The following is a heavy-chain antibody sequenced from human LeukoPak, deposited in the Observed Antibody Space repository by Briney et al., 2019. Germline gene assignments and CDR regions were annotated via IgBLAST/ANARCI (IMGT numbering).Heavy chain of an antibody. J-gene: IGHJ4*02. V-gene: IGHV1-2*02. D-gene: IGHD3-3*01. CDR1: GYTFTGYY. CDR2: INPNSGST. CDR3: ARSGLEWMVRGYFDY. Sequence: GASLKLSCTASGYTFTGYYMHWVRQAPGQGLEWMAWINPNSGSTDYAQYFKGRVTMTRDTANSTAYMQLNRLRAEDTAVYYCARSGLEWMVRGYFDYWGQGTLVTVSS.